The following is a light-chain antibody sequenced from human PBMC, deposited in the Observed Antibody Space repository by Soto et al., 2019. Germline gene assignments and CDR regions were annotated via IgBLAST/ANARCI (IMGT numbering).Light chain of an antibody. Sequence: DIQMTQSPSTLSASVGDRVTITCRASQNINSWLAWYQQKPGKAPKVLMYKASTLESGVPSRFGGSGSDTEFTLTISGLQPDDFATYYCQQYKSFMYTFGQGTKVELK. CDR2: KAS. J-gene: IGKJ2*01. CDR3: QQYKSFMYT. V-gene: IGKV1-5*03. CDR1: QNINSW.